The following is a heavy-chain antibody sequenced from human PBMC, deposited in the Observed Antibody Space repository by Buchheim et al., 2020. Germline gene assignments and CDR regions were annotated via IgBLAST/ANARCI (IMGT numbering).Heavy chain of an antibody. V-gene: IGHV4-59*01. J-gene: IGHJ4*02. CDR3: ARGRPPLMTTGGTFDY. CDR2: IYYSGST. Sequence: QVQLQESGPGLVKPSETLSLTCTVSGGSISIYYWSWIRQPPGKGLEWIGDIYYSGSTNYNPSLKTRVTITVDTTQNHFSLKLSSVTAADTAVYYCARGRPPLMTTGGTFDYWGQGTL. D-gene: IGHD4-17*01. CDR1: GGSISIYY.